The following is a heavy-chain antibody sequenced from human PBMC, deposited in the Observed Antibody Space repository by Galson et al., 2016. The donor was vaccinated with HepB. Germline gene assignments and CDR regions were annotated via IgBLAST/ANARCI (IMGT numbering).Heavy chain of an antibody. CDR1: GGSISSGSYF. J-gene: IGHJ4*02. CDR2: IYYGGSP. V-gene: IGHV4-39*01. CDR3: ARHGGGYCSSATCFTRAIDY. D-gene: IGHD2-2*02. Sequence: LSLTCSVPGGSISSGSYFWGWLRQPPGKGLEWIGSIYYGGSPYYNPSLRSRVTISVDTSKNQFSLKLSSVTAADTALYSCARHGGGYCSSATCFTRAIDYWGQGTLVTVSS.